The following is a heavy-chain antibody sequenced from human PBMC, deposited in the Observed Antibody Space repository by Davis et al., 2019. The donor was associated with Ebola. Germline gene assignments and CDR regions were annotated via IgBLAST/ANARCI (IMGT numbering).Heavy chain of an antibody. D-gene: IGHD2-15*01. CDR2: ISTSGSYT. Sequence: GESLKISCAASGFTFSDYYMSWIRQAPGKGLDWVSYISTSGSYTNYADSVKGRFTISRDNAKNSLYLQMNSLRAEDTAVYYCVKDRFTVVVVHGGFDYWGQGTLVTVSS. CDR1: GFTFSDYY. V-gene: IGHV3-11*06. CDR3: VKDRFTVVVVHGGFDY. J-gene: IGHJ4*02.